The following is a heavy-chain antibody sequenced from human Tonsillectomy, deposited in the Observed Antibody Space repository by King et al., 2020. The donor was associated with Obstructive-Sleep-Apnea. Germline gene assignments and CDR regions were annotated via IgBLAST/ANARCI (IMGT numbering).Heavy chain of an antibody. CDR2: IRQDEGEK. Sequence: VQLVESGGGLVQPGGSLRLSCAASGFPFIKYWMTWVRQAPGKGLEWVANIRQDEGEKYYVDSVKGRFTISRDNARNSVFLLMNTLRVEDSAVYYCARDMDFEPAKGYYGLSVWGQGTTVTVSS. CDR1: GFPFIKYW. V-gene: IGHV3-7*01. J-gene: IGHJ6*02. D-gene: IGHD3/OR15-3a*01. CDR3: ARDMDFEPAKGYYGLSV.